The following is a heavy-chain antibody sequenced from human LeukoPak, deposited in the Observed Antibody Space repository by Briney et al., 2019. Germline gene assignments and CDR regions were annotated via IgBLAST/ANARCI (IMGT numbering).Heavy chain of an antibody. V-gene: IGHV4-34*01. D-gene: IGHD6-13*01. CDR3: VRDTAAAGGFAY. J-gene: IGHJ4*02. CDR1: GGSFSGYY. Sequence: SETLSLTCGVYGGSFSGYYWSWIRQPPGKGLEWIGEINNSGSTNYNPSLKSRVTISVDTSKNQFSLKLSSVTAADTAVYYCVRDTAAAGGFAYAGQGTLVTVSS. CDR2: INNSGST.